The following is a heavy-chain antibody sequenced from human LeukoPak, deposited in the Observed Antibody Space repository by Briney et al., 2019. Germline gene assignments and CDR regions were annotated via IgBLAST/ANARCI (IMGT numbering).Heavy chain of an antibody. Sequence: GGSLRLSCAASGFPFNTYTMNWVRQAPGKGLEWVSSISSASSSIYYRDSVRGRFTISRDKAKNSLYLQMNSLRAEDTAVYYCATADPLGDCSGVSCPTDHWGQGTLVTVSP. CDR1: GFPFNTYT. J-gene: IGHJ4*02. CDR3: ATADPLGDCSGVSCPTDH. D-gene: IGHD2-15*01. CDR2: ISSASSSI. V-gene: IGHV3-21*01.